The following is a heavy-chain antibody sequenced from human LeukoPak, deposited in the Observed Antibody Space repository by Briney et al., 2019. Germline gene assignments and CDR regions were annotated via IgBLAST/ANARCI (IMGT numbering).Heavy chain of an antibody. J-gene: IGHJ6*02. CDR1: GFTFSSYW. V-gene: IGHV3-74*01. CDR2: IKSDGSN. Sequence: GGSLRLSCAASGFTFSSYWMHWVRQAPGKGLVWVSRIKSDGSNYYADSVKGRFTIFRGNAENTLYLQMYSLRAEDTAVYYCARGMSGYYGMDVWGQGTTVTVSS. CDR3: ARGMSGYYGMDV.